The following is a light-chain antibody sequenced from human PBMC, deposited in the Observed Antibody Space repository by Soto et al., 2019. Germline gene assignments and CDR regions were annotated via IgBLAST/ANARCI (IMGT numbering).Light chain of an antibody. CDR1: TSDVSIYNY. V-gene: IGLV2-14*01. CDR3: CSYTSSSNYV. CDR2: GVS. J-gene: IGLJ1*01. Sequence: QSALTQPASVSGSPGQSITISCTGTTSDVSIYNYVSWYQQHPGKAPKLMIYGVSNRPSGVSNRFSGAKSGHTASLTISGRQVEDEADYYCCSYTSSSNYVFGPGTKLTVL.